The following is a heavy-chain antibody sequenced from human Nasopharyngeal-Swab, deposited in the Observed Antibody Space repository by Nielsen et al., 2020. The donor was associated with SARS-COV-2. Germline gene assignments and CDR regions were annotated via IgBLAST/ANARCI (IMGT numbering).Heavy chain of an antibody. CDR3: ARAGRVGDAFTGLDV. D-gene: IGHD1-26*01. CDR1: GGSLNGFY. V-gene: IGHV4-34*01. J-gene: IGHJ6*02. Sequence: SETLSLTCSVSGGSLNGFYWNWIRQPPGKGLEWIGEINHNERTNYNPSLKSRVTMLVDTSNNQVSLKLSSVTAADTAVYFCARAGRVGDAFTGLDVWGQGTTVTVSS. CDR2: INHNERT.